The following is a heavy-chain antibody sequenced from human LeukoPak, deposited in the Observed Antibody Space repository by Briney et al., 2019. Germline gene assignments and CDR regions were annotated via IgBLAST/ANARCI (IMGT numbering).Heavy chain of an antibody. J-gene: IGHJ5*02. CDR2: IHYVRTT. D-gene: IGHD6-19*01. CDR1: GDSISNHNYV. Sequence: HSETLSLTCTVSGDSISNHNYVWGCIRQPPGKGLEWIGSIHYVRTTYVNLSLKSRVSVSVDTSKNPFSLKLSSGTGADTGVYYCATTVYSSGWHPFSDTCGQGAPVIASS. V-gene: IGHV4-39*02. CDR3: ATTVYSSGWHPFSDT.